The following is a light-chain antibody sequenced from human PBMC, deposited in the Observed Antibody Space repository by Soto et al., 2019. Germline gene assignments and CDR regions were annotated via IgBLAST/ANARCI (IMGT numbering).Light chain of an antibody. CDR2: DVN. Sequence: QSALTQPASVSGSPGQSITISCTGTSSDVGAYNYDSWYQQHPGKAPKLMIYDVNLRPSGVSNRFSGSKSGNTASLTISGLQAEDEADYYCTSWTTSTTMKFGGGTQMTVL. V-gene: IGLV2-14*01. CDR1: SSDVGAYNY. CDR3: TSWTTSTTMK. J-gene: IGLJ2*01.